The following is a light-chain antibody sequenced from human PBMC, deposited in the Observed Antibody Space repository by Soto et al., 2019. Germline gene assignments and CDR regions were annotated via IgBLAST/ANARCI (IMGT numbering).Light chain of an antibody. CDR3: QQYKSDSRT. Sequence: DIQKTQSPSTLSASVGDRVTITCRASESISSWLAWYQQKPGKAPKLLIYKASNLESGVPSRFSGSGSGTEFTLTISSLQPDDFATYYCQQYKSDSRTFGQGTKV. V-gene: IGKV1-5*03. CDR2: KAS. CDR1: ESISSW. J-gene: IGKJ1*01.